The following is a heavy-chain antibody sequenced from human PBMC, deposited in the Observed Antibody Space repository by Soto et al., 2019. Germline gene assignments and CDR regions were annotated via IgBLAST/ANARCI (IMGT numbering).Heavy chain of an antibody. CDR3: ARGVTGNYFDY. J-gene: IGHJ4*02. D-gene: IGHD5-18*01. V-gene: IGHV4-34*02. CDR1: GGSFSGYY. CDR2: INHGGST. Sequence: QVQLQQWGAGLLKPSETLSLTCAVYGGSFSGYYWSWIRQPPGKGLDWIGEINHGGSTNYNPSLKSRVTISIDTSKNQFSLKLSSVTAADTAVYYCARGVTGNYFDYWGQGTLVTVSS.